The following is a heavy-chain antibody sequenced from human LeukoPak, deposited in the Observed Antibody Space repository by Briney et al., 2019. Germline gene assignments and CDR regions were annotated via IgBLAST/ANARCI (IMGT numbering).Heavy chain of an antibody. CDR3: ARIPQRVPHNWFDP. CDR1: GYTFTSND. J-gene: IGHJ5*02. Sequence: ASVNVSCTASGYTFTSNDINWVRQATGQGLEWMGWMNPHSGSVGYAQKFQGRVIMTWDTSISTAYMELSSLTSDDTAVYYCARIPQRVPHNWFDPWGQGTLVTVSS. CDR2: MNPHSGSV. D-gene: IGHD1-1*01. V-gene: IGHV1-8*01.